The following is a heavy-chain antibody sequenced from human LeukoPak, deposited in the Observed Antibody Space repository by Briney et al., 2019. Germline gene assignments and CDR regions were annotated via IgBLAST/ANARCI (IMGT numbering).Heavy chain of an antibody. V-gene: IGHV3-15*01. CDR3: ITLRRLRLWLVPSVVLNDY. CDR2: IKSKTDGGTT. J-gene: IGHJ4*02. CDR1: GFTFSNAW. Sequence: KPGGSLRLSCAASGFTFSNAWMSWVRQAPGKGLEWVGRIKSKTDGGTTDYAAPVKGRFTISRDDSKNTLYLQMNSLKTEDTAVYYCITLRRLRLWLVPSVVLNDYWGQGTLVTVSS. D-gene: IGHD6-19*01.